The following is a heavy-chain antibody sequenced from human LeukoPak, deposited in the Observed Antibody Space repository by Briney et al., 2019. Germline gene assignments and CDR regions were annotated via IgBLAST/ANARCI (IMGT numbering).Heavy chain of an antibody. J-gene: IGHJ4*02. CDR2: INTNTGNP. V-gene: IGHV7-4-1*02. CDR1: GYTFTNYA. CDR3: ARDPNHYYDSSGYYGDY. Sequence: ASVKVSCKASGYTFTNYAMNWVRQAPGQGLEWMGWINTNTGNPTYAQGFTGRFVFSLDTSVSTAYLQISSLKAEDTAVYYCARDPNHYYDSSGYYGDYWGQGPLVTVSS. D-gene: IGHD3-22*01.